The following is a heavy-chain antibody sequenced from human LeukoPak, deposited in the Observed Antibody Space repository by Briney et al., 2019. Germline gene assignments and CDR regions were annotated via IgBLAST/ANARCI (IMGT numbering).Heavy chain of an antibody. CDR1: GGSFSGSY. J-gene: IGHJ4*02. CDR3: TRSPPPGATAYGVVDL. CDR2: INHSGST. D-gene: IGHD3-16*01. Sequence: SETLSLPCAVYGGSFSGSYWSWIRQPPGKGLEWIGEINHSGSTNYNPSLKSRVTISIDTPKNQFSLKLRSVTAADTAVYHCTRSPPPGATAYGVVDLWGQGTLVTVSS. V-gene: IGHV4-34*01.